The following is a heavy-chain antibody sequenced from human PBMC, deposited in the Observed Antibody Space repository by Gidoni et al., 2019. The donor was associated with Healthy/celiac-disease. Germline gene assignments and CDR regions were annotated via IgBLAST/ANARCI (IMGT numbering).Heavy chain of an antibody. CDR1: GGSISSGSYY. Sequence: QVQLQESGPGLVKPSQTLSLTCTFSGGSISSGSYYWSWIRQPAGKGLEWIGRIYTSGSTNYNPSLKSRVTISVDTSKNQFSLKLSSVTAADTAVYYCARGYSGNSVDYWGQGTLVTVSS. D-gene: IGHD1-26*01. CDR2: IYTSGST. V-gene: IGHV4-61*02. CDR3: ARGYSGNSVDY. J-gene: IGHJ4*02.